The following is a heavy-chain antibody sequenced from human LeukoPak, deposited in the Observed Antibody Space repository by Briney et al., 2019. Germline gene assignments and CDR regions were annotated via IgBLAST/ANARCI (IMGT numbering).Heavy chain of an antibody. D-gene: IGHD1-26*01. CDR2: IYHSGST. Sequence: SQTLSLTCTVSGGSISSGGYYWSWIRQPPGKGLEWIGYIYHSGSTYYNPSLKSRVTISVDTSKNQFSLKLSSLTAADTAVYYCAKWELLIAASFSAHGRNFYGMDVWGQGTTVTVSS. CDR3: AKWELLIAASFSAHGRNFYGMDV. V-gene: IGHV4-30-2*02. J-gene: IGHJ6*02. CDR1: GGSISSGGYY.